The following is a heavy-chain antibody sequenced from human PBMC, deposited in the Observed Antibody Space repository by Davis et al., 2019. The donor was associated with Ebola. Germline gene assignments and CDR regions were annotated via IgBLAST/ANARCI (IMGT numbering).Heavy chain of an antibody. CDR1: GFTFSSYW. Sequence: GESLKISCAASGFTFSSYWMSWVRQAPGKGLEWVANIKQDGSEKYYVDSVKGRFTISRDNAKNSLYLQMNSLRAEDTAVYYCARAGVSTTLTAPSMDVWGQGTTVTVSS. CDR2: IKQDGSEK. V-gene: IGHV3-7*03. D-gene: IGHD2-21*02. CDR3: ARAGVSTTLTAPSMDV. J-gene: IGHJ6*02.